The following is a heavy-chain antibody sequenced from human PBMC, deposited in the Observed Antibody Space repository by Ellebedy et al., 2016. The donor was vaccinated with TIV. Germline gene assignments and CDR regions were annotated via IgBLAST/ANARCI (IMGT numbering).Heavy chain of an antibody. CDR3: ASQPVVVVPPDFDY. CDR2: IHYSGTT. Sequence: SETLSLTCTVSGGSISSNSYYWGCIRQPPGKGLEWIGTIHYSGTTYYNPSLKSRVSMSLDTPKNQFSLKLTSVTAADTAVYYCASQPVVVVPPDFDYWGQGALVTVSS. CDR1: GGSISSNSYY. D-gene: IGHD2-2*01. V-gene: IGHV4-39*07. J-gene: IGHJ4*02.